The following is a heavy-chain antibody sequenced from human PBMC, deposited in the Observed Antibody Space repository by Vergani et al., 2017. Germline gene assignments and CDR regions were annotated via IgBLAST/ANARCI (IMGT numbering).Heavy chain of an antibody. CDR2: FDPEDGET. CDR1: VYTLTELS. V-gene: IGHV1-24*01. CDR3: ATAHXDFWSGQFLNRTTYYMDV. J-gene: IGHJ6*03. Sequence: QVQLVQSGAEVKKPGASVKVSCKVSVYTLTELSMHWVRQAPGKGLEWMGGFDPEDGETIYAQKFQGRVTMTEDTSTDTAYMELSSLRSEDTAVYYCATAHXDFWSGQFLNRTTYYMDVWGKGTTVTVSS. D-gene: IGHD3-3*01.